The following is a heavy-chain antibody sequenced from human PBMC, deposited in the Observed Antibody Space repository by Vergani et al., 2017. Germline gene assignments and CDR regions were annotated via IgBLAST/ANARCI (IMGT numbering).Heavy chain of an antibody. Sequence: QVQLQQWGAGLLKPSETLSLTCAVYGGSFIGYYWSWIRQPPGGGLGWIGEINHRGSTNSNPSLKCRVTITVDTSKTQVSLKLSSVTAADTAVYYCAGGLWGGSYAAPMFMRYYFDYWGQGTLVTVSS. CDR3: AGGLWGGSYAAPMFMRYYFDY. D-gene: IGHD1-26*01. J-gene: IGHJ4*02. V-gene: IGHV4-34*01. CDR1: GGSFIGYY. CDR2: INHRGST.